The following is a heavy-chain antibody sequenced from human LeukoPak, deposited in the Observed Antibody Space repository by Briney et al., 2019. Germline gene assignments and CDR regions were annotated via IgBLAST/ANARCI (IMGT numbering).Heavy chain of an antibody. V-gene: IGHV3-23*01. D-gene: IGHD1-26*01. CDR1: GFTFSSSA. Sequence: PGGSLRLSCAASGFTFSSSAMSWVRQVPGKGLEWVSGISASGGSTYYADSVRGRFTISRDNSKNTLYVQMYSLRDEDTAVYYYAKDQRWESPHYLDSWGQGTLVTVSS. CDR3: AKDQRWESPHYLDS. CDR2: ISASGGST. J-gene: IGHJ4*02.